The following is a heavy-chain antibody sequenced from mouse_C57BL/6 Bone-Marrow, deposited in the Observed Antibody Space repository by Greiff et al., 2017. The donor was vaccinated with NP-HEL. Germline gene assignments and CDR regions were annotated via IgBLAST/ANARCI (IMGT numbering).Heavy chain of an antibody. J-gene: IGHJ3*01. Sequence: VQLQQSGPELVKPGASVKISCKASGYTFTDYYMNWVKQSHGKSLEWIGDINPNNGGTSYNQKFKGKATLTVDKSSSTAYMELRSLTSEDSAVYYCARRDYYGSRGFAYWGQGTLVTVSA. D-gene: IGHD1-1*01. CDR2: INPNNGGT. CDR1: GYTFTDYY. CDR3: ARRDYYGSRGFAY. V-gene: IGHV1-26*01.